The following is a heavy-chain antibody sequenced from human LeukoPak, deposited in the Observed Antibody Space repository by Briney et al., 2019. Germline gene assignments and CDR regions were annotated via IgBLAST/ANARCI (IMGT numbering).Heavy chain of an antibody. D-gene: IGHD3-22*01. J-gene: IGHJ5*02. Sequence: SETLSLTCAVYGGSFSGYYWSWIRQPPGKGLEWIGEINHSGRTNYNPSLKSRVTISVDTSKNQFSLKLSSVTAADTAVYYCASLTTIVVPWGQGTLVTVSS. V-gene: IGHV4-34*01. CDR3: ASLTTIVVP. CDR1: GGSFSGYY. CDR2: INHSGRT.